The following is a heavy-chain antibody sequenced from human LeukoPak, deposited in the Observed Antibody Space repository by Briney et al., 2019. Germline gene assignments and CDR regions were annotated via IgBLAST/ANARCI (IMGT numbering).Heavy chain of an antibody. CDR2: MNLDGREK. CDR3: ARDRGARGHYYYYYYYMDV. V-gene: IGHV3-7*01. Sequence: PGGSLRLSCAASGFSFSSYWLSWVRQAPGKGLEWVANMNLDGREKYYEDSVRGRFTISRDNAENSLYLQMNSLRAEDTAVYYCARDRGARGHYYYYYYYMDVWGNGTTVAVSS. D-gene: IGHD1-26*01. CDR1: GFSFSSYW. J-gene: IGHJ6*03.